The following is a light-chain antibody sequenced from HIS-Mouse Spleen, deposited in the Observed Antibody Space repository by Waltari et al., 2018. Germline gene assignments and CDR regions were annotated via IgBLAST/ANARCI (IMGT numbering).Light chain of an antibody. V-gene: IGLV3-21*03. CDR2: DDS. Sequence: SYVLTQPPSVSVAPGKTARITCGGNNIGSKSVHWYQQKPGQAPVLVVYDDSERPSVIAGRFSGSNSGNTATLTISRVEAGDEADYYCQVWDSSSDHVVFGGGTKLTVL. J-gene: IGLJ2*01. CDR1: NIGSKS. CDR3: QVWDSSSDHVV.